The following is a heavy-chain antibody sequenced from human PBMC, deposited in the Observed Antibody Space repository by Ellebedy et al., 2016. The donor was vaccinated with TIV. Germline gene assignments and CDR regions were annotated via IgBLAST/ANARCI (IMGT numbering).Heavy chain of an antibody. CDR2: IIPILGVP. V-gene: IGHV1-69*10. J-gene: IGHJ6*02. Sequence: ASVKVSCKTSGDTFSRYAISWVRQAPGQGLEWMGGIIPILGVPNYAQKFLGRLTNTADESTSTVYMELGSLRSEDTAVYYCARDVEELGRKNYGMDVWGQGTTVIVSS. CDR3: ARDVEELGRKNYGMDV. D-gene: IGHD7-27*01. CDR1: GDTFSRYA.